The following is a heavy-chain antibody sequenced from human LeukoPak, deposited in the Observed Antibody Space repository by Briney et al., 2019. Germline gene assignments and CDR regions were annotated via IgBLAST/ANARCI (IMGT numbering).Heavy chain of an antibody. Sequence: PGGSLRLSCAASGFTFSNYIMHWVRQAPGKGLEYVSANGDGTYYANSVKGRFTISRDNSKNTLYLQMNSLRAEDTAVYYCARYPLGYYDSSGFVDYWGQGTLVTVSS. V-gene: IGHV3-64*01. CDR2: NGDGT. CDR3: ARYPLGYYDSSGFVDY. D-gene: IGHD3-22*01. CDR1: GFTFSNYI. J-gene: IGHJ4*02.